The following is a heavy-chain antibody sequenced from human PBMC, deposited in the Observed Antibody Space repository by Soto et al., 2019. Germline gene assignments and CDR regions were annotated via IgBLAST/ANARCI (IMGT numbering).Heavy chain of an antibody. V-gene: IGHV3-33*01. Sequence: GGSMRLSCAASGVPFSSYGMHWVRQAPGKGLEWVAVIWYDGSNKYYADSVKGRFTISRDNSKNTLYLQMNSLRAEDTAVYYCARDPSPYGSGKLFDYWGQGTLVTVSS. CDR3: ARDPSPYGSGKLFDY. CDR1: GVPFSSYG. D-gene: IGHD3-10*01. J-gene: IGHJ4*02. CDR2: IWYDGSNK.